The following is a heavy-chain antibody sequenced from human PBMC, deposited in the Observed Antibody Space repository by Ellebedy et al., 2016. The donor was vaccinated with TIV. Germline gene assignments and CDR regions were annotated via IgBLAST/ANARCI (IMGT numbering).Heavy chain of an antibody. CDR3: ARRGSSSDYYYYMDV. CDR2: IDPSDSYT. Sequence: GESLKISXKGSGYSFTSYWISWVRQMPGKGLEWMGRIDPSDSYTNYSPSFQGHVTISADKSISTAYLQWSSLKASDTAMYYCARRGSSSDYYYYMDVWGKGTTVTVFS. V-gene: IGHV5-10-1*01. J-gene: IGHJ6*03. CDR1: GYSFTSYW. D-gene: IGHD6-6*01.